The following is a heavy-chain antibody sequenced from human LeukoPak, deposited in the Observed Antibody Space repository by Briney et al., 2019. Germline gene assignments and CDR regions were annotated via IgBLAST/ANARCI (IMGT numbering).Heavy chain of an antibody. V-gene: IGHV3-30*04. CDR1: GFTFSTYA. CDR2: ISYDGSNK. Sequence: GRSLRLSCAASGFTFSTYAMHWVRQAPGKGLEWVAVISYDGSNKYYADSVKGRFTISRDNSKNTLYLQMNSLRAGDTAVYYRARGGELERRLFNFDYWGQGTLVTVSS. CDR3: ARGGELERRLFNFDY. J-gene: IGHJ4*02. D-gene: IGHD1-1*01.